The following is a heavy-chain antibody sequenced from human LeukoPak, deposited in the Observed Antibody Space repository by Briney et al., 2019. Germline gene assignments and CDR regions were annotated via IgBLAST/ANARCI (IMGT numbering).Heavy chain of an antibody. CDR1: GGSISSSNW. D-gene: IGHD3-22*01. Sequence: SETLSLTCAVSGGSISSSNWWSWVRQPPGKGPEWIGEIYHSGSTNYNPSLKSRVTISVDKSKNQFSLKLSSVTAADTAVYYCARDRGYYDSSGYYEGSHYYGMDVWGQGTTVTVSS. CDR3: ARDRGYYDSSGYYEGSHYYGMDV. CDR2: IYHSGST. V-gene: IGHV4-4*02. J-gene: IGHJ6*02.